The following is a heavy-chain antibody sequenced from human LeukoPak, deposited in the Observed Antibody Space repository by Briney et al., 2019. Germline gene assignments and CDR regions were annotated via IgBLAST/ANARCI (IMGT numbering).Heavy chain of an antibody. D-gene: IGHD6-19*01. V-gene: IGHV3-69-1*01. CDR2: IAS. CDR1: GFTFRDYT. J-gene: IGHJ4*02. CDR3: TKVRTFAVAGTFDY. Sequence: GGSLRLSCAASGFTFRDYTMNWVRQAPGKGLEWVSSIASNYADSVKGRFTASRDNAKNSLYLQMSSLRVADTAVYYCTKVRTFAVAGTFDYWGQGSLVTVSS.